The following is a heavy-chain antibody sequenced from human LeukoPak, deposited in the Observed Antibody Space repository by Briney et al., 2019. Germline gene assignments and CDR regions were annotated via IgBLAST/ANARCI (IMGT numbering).Heavy chain of an antibody. V-gene: IGHV1-58*01. J-gene: IGHJ6*03. CDR1: GFTFTSSA. D-gene: IGHD2-2*02. CDR3: AAGQVYCSSTSCYKGYYYYYMDV. Sequence: SAKVSFNASGFTFTSSALQWVRQARGQRPESIGWIVVGSGNTNYAQKFQERVTITRDMSTSTAYMELSSLRSEDTAVYYCAAGQVYCSSTSCYKGYYYYYMDVWGKGTTVTVSS. CDR2: IVVGSGNT.